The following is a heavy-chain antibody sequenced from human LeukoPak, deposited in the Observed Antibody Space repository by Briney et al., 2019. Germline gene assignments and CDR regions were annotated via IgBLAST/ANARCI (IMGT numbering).Heavy chain of an antibody. CDR2: ISYDGSNK. D-gene: IGHD2-2*01. J-gene: IGHJ4*02. V-gene: IGHV3-30-3*01. CDR3: ARDGLLGYCSSTSCPTPTFDY. CDR1: GFTFSSYA. Sequence: PGRSLRLSCAASGFTFSSYAMRWVRQAPGKGLEWVAVISYDGSNKYYADSVKGRFTISRDNSKNTLYLQMNSLRAEDTAVYYCARDGLLGYCSSTSCPTPTFDYWGQGTLVTVSS.